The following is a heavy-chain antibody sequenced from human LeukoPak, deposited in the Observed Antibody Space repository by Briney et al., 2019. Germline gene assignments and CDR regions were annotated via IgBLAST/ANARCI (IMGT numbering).Heavy chain of an antibody. V-gene: IGHV4-61*02. D-gene: IGHD5-18*01. CDR1: GGSISSGSYY. CDR2: IYTSGST. Sequence: PSETPSLTCTVSGGSISSGSYYWSWIRQPAGKGLEWIGRIYTSGSTNYNPSLKSRVTISVDTSKNQFSLKLSSVTAADTAVYYCARAPVDTAMGFDYWGQGTLVTVSS. CDR3: ARAPVDTAMGFDY. J-gene: IGHJ4*02.